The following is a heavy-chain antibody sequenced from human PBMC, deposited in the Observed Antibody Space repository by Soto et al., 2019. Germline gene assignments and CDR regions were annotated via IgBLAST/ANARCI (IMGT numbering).Heavy chain of an antibody. V-gene: IGHV4-34*01. J-gene: IGHJ4*02. CDR3: ARGPVYCSSTSCSPLDY. CDR2: INHSGST. Sequence: SETLSLTCAVYGGSFSGYYWSWIRQPPGKGLEWIGEINHSGSTNYNPSLKSRVTISVDTSKNQFSLKLSSVTAADTAVYYCARGPVYCSSTSCSPLDYWGQGTLVTVS. D-gene: IGHD2-2*01. CDR1: GGSFSGYY.